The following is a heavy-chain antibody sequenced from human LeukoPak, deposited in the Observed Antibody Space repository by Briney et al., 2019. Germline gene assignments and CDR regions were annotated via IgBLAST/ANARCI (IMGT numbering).Heavy chain of an antibody. D-gene: IGHD3-22*01. CDR3: AKDDSSGYYLFDY. V-gene: IGHV3-23*01. Sequence: PGGSLRLSCVASGFTFSSYGMSWVRQAPGKGLEWVSAISGSGGSTYYADSVKGRFTISRDNSKNTLYLQMNSLRAEDTAVYYCAKDDSSGYYLFDYWGQGTLVTVSS. J-gene: IGHJ4*02. CDR1: GFTFSSYG. CDR2: ISGSGGST.